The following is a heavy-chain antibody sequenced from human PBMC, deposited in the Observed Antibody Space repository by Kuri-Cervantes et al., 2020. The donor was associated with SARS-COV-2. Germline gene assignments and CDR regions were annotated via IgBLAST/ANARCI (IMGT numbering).Heavy chain of an antibody. D-gene: IGHD3/OR15-3a*01. CDR2: ISWNSGSI. Sequence: SLKISCAASGFTFDDYAMHWVRQAPGKGLEWVSGISWNSGSIGYADSVKGRFTISRDNAKNSLYLQMNSLRAEDMALYYCAKDRDWLRTGVVGGAFDIWGQGTMVTVSS. CDR1: GFTFDDYA. J-gene: IGHJ3*02. CDR3: AKDRDWLRTGVVGGAFDI. V-gene: IGHV3-9*03.